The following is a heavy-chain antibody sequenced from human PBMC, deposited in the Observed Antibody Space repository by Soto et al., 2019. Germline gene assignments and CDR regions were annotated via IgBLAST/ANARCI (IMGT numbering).Heavy chain of an antibody. CDR1: GSTFNNFA. Sequence: QVVLLQSGAEVKEPGSSVRVSCHVSGSTFNNFAFSWVRQAPGHGPEWMGGIVVDSNTAEYSQRFQDRVTITADTSTDTLYMELGSLTFEDTAVYYCARAIKRWEVNYYFDFWGQGTLVTVSS. CDR3: ARAIKRWEVNYYFDF. J-gene: IGHJ4*02. D-gene: IGHD1-26*01. CDR2: IVVDSNTA. V-gene: IGHV1-69*06.